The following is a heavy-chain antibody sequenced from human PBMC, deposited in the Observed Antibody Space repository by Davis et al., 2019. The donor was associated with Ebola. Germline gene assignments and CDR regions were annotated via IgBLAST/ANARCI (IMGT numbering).Heavy chain of an antibody. D-gene: IGHD3-3*01. V-gene: IGHV3-74*01. CDR1: GFTFNKYW. CDR3: AKDLDDFWSGYYNPRSPDY. Sequence: PGGSLRLSCAASGFTFNKYWMHWVRQAPGKGLVYVSRISSDGGITSYADSVKGRFTISRDNAKDSLYLHMNSLRAEDTAVYYCAKDLDDFWSGYYNPRSPDYWGQGALVTVSS. CDR2: ISSDGGIT. J-gene: IGHJ4*02.